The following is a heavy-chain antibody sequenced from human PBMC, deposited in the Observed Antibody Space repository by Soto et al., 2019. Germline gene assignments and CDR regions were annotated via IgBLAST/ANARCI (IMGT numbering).Heavy chain of an antibody. CDR1: GYTISIYG. V-gene: IGHV1-18*01. D-gene: IGHD3-10*01. J-gene: IGHJ4*02. Sequence: QDQLVQSGAEVTEPGASVKVSCKASGYTISIYGLSWVRQAPGRGLEWMAWTVATSGSTIYAQKCQGRLTVTTDTLTNTGYLELRSLTSDDTADYYCSRVTGYGSGSRHFDSWGQGTLVTVSS. CDR3: SRVTGYGSGSRHFDS. CDR2: TVATSGST.